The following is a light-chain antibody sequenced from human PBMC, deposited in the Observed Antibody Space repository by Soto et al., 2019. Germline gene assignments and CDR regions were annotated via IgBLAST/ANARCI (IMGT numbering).Light chain of an antibody. V-gene: IGKV3-20*01. CDR3: HQRDSWPWT. J-gene: IGKJ1*01. Sequence: EVGFTHSPRTLSLYPGERPTLSCSASQSVAASYLAWYQQKRGQAPRLLIYGASSRATGIPDRFSGSGSGTDFTLTISDVQPEDFALYYCHQRDSWPWTFGQGTKVDI. CDR2: GAS. CDR1: QSVAASY.